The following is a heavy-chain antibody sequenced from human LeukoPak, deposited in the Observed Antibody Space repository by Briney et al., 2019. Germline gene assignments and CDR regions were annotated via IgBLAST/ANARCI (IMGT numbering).Heavy chain of an antibody. CDR3: ARGLNDGSGSYYSNNWFDP. CDR2: INHSGST. V-gene: IGHV4-34*01. D-gene: IGHD3-10*01. CDR1: GGSFSGYY. J-gene: IGHJ5*02. Sequence: PSETLSLTCAVYGGSFSGYYWSWIRQPPGKGLEWIGEINHSGSTNYNPSLKSRVTISVDTSKNQFSLKLSSVTAADTAVYYCARGLNDGSGSYYSNNWFDPWGQGTLVTVSS.